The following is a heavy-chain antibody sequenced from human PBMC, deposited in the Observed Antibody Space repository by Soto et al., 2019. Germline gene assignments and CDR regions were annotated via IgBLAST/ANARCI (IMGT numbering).Heavy chain of an antibody. D-gene: IGHD3-9*01. J-gene: IGHJ6*02. V-gene: IGHV1-69*04. Sequence: SVKVSCKASGGTFSSYTISWVRQAPGQGLEWMGRIIPILGITNYAQKFQGRATITADKSTSTAYMELSSLRSEDTAVYYCARDRVFGFDWLLEGSYYYYGMDVWGQGTTVTVSS. CDR3: ARDRVFGFDWLLEGSYYYYGMDV. CDR2: IIPILGIT. CDR1: GGTFSSYT.